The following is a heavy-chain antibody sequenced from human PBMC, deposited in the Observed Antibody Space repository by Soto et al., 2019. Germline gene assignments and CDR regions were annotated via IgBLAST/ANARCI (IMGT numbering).Heavy chain of an antibody. CDR2: IYYSGST. J-gene: IGHJ5*02. CDR3: ARDYSGNCVVDWFDP. V-gene: IGHV4-30-4*02. Sequence: SDALSLTCTVSGVSISSGDYYWSLIRQPPGKGLEWIGYIYYSGSTYYNPSLKSRVTISVDTSKNQFSLKLSSVTAADTAVYYCARDYSGNCVVDWFDPWGQGTLVTVSS. D-gene: IGHD2-15*01. CDR1: GVSISSGDYY.